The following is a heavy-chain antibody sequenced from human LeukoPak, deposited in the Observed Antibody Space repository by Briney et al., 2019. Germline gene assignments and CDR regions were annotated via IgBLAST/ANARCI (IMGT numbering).Heavy chain of an antibody. D-gene: IGHD6-13*01. J-gene: IGHJ4*02. CDR3: ARTPLSSSWYPTFDY. CDR1: GYTFTSYY. V-gene: IGHV1-46*01. CDR2: INPRTGST. Sequence: ASVKVSCKASGYTFTSYYMHWVRQAPGQGLEWRGIINPRTGSTSYAQKFQGRVTITADESTSTAYMELSSLRSEDTAVYYCARTPLSSSWYPTFDYWGQGSLVTVSS.